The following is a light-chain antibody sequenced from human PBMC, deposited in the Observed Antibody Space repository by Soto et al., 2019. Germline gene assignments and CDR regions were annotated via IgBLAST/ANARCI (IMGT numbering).Light chain of an antibody. J-gene: IGLJ2*01. V-gene: IGLV1-47*01. CDR1: SSNIGSNY. Sequence: QSVLTQPPSASGTPGQRVTISCSGSSSNIGSNYVYWYQQLPGTAPKLLIYRNNQRPSGVPDRFSGSKSGNTASLTVSGLQAEDEADYSCGSYAGSNNLVFGGGTKLTVL. CDR3: GSYAGSNNLV. CDR2: RNN.